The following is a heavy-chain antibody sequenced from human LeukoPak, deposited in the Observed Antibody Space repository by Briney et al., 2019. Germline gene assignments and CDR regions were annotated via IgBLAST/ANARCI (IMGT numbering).Heavy chain of an antibody. CDR1: GFTFSSYG. J-gene: IGHJ4*02. V-gene: IGHV3-7*01. CDR2: IREDGSEK. CDR3: ARALSYSYGSMDF. Sequence: GGSLRLSCAASGFTFSSYGMHWVRQAPGKGLEWVANIREDGSEKNYVDSVKGRFTISRDNAKISLYLQMNSLRAEDTAVYYCARALSYSYGSMDFWGQGTLVIVSS. D-gene: IGHD5-18*01.